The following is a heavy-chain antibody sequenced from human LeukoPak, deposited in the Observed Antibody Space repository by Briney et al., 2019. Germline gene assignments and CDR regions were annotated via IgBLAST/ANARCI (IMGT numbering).Heavy chain of an antibody. CDR2: IHYSGRT. V-gene: IGHV4-59*01. Sequence: SATLSLTCAVYGESFSAYYWSWIRQPPGKRLECIGYIHYSGRTNYNPPLKGRVTISVDTSNNRFSLRPTSVPAADTAVYYCARLGYCYDTHGLPDYWGQGTLVTVSS. D-gene: IGHD2-15*01. CDR1: GESFSAYY. J-gene: IGHJ4*02. CDR3: ARLGYCYDTHGLPDY.